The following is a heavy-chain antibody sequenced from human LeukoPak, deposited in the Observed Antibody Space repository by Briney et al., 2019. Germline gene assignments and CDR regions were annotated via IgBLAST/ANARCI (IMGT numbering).Heavy chain of an antibody. J-gene: IGHJ4*02. D-gene: IGHD4-17*01. CDR3: AKEIWPTVTTPGHTHFDY. V-gene: IGHV3-21*01. Sequence: GGSLRLACAASGFTFSSYNMNWVGQAPGKGLEWVSSISSSSSYIYYADSVKGRFTISRDNAKNSLYLQMNSLRAEDTAVYYCAKEIWPTVTTPGHTHFDYWGQGTLVTVSS. CDR1: GFTFSSYN. CDR2: ISSSSSYI.